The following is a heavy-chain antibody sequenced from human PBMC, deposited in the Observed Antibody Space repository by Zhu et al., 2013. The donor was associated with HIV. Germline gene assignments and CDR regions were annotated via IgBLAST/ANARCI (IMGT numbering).Heavy chain of an antibody. CDR2: IIPILGIA. D-gene: IGHD2-2*01. V-gene: IGHV1-69*02. J-gene: IGHJ6*02. Sequence: QVQLVQSGAEVKKPGSSVKVSCKASGGTFSSYTISWVRQAPGQGLEWMGRIIPILGIANYAQKFQGRVTITADKSTSTAYMELSSLRSEDTAVYYCARGPLNIVVVPAAIGITTIPYYYGMDVWGQGP. CDR1: GGTFSSYT. CDR3: ARGPLNIVVVPAAIGITTIPYYYGMDV.